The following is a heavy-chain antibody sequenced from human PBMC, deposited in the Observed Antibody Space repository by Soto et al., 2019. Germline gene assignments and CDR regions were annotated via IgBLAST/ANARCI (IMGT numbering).Heavy chain of an antibody. CDR2: IYDSGST. V-gene: IGHV4-59*01. J-gene: IGHJ5*02. CDR1: GGSISEYY. CDR3: ARSAPFPEAYNWFDP. Sequence: SETLSLTCSVSGGSISEYYCSWIRQPPGKGLEWIGYIYDSGSTKYNPSLKSRVTISGDTSKNQFSLKLSSVTAADTAVYFCARSAPFPEAYNWFDPWGQGTLVTVSS.